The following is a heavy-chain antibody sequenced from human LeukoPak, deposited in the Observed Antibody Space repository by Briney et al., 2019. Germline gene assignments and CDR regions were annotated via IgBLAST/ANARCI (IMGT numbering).Heavy chain of an antibody. J-gene: IGHJ4*02. CDR3: ARMTSDWYLDY. Sequence: GESQKISCKGSGYNFTNDWIAWVRQMPGRGLEWMGIIYPGDYDSRYSLSFEGQVTISADKSISTAYLRWSSLKASDTAMYYCARMTSDWYLDYWGQGTLVTVSS. V-gene: IGHV5-51*01. D-gene: IGHD6-19*01. CDR1: GYNFTNDW. CDR2: IYPGDYDS.